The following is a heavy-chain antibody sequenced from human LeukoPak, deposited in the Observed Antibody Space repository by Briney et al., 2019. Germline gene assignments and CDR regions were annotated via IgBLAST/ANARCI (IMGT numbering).Heavy chain of an antibody. CDR3: ARGSGWYFSGIDY. D-gene: IGHD6-19*01. J-gene: IGHJ4*02. Sequence: SETLSLTCAVYGGSFSGYYWSWIRQPPGKGLEWIGEINHSGSTNYNPPLKSRVTISVDTSKNQFSLKLSSVTAADTAVYYCARGSGWYFSGIDYWGQGTLVTVSS. CDR2: INHSGST. V-gene: IGHV4-34*01. CDR1: GGSFSGYY.